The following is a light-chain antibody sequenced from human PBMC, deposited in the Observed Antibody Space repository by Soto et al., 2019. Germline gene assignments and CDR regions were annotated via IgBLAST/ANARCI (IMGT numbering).Light chain of an antibody. CDR2: WAS. J-gene: IGKJ2*01. V-gene: IGKV4-1*01. Sequence: IVMIQSPESLAVSLGERATFNCKSSQSLLYTSDNRNYLAWYQKKSGQPPKLLIHWASTRECGVPDRFSGGGSGTDFTLTISSVQAEDVAVYYCQQYYSLYTFGQGTKLEI. CDR3: QQYYSLYT. CDR1: QSLLYTSDNRNY.